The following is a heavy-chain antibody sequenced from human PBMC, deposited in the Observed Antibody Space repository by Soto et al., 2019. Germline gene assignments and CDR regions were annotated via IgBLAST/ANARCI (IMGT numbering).Heavy chain of an antibody. CDR3: ARGLILLFGELSRRGVYYYYMDV. V-gene: IGHV4-34*01. D-gene: IGHD3-10*01. CDR1: GGSFSGYQ. J-gene: IGHJ6*03. Sequence: QVQLQQWGAGLLKPSETLSLTCAVYGGSFSGYQWSWIRQTPGKGLEWIGEINDSGNINYNPSLKSRVTILVDTAKKQISLKLSSVTAADTAVYYCARGLILLFGELSRRGVYYYYMDVWGKGTTVTVSS. CDR2: INDSGNI.